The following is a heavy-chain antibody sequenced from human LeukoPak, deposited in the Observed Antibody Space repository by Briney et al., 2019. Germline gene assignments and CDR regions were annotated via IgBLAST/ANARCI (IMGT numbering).Heavy chain of an antibody. Sequence: GGSLRLSCAASGFTFDDYAMHWVRQAPGKGLVWVSGISWNSGSIGYADSVKGRFTISRDNAKNSLYLQMNSLRAEDTALYYCAKDREYRGYYYYYMDVWGKGTTVTISS. CDR1: GFTFDDYA. J-gene: IGHJ6*03. D-gene: IGHD2-2*02. V-gene: IGHV3-9*01. CDR2: ISWNSGSI. CDR3: AKDREYRGYYYYYMDV.